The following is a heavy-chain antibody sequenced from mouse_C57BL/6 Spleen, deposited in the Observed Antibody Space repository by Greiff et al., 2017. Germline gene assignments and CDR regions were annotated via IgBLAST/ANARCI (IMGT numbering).Heavy chain of an antibody. Sequence: QVHVKQPGAELVKPGASVKMSCKASGYTFTSYWITWVKQRPGQGLEWIGDIYPGSGSTNYNEKFKSKATLTVDTSSSTAYMQLSSLTSEDSAVYYCARGDYGNMYYFDYWGQGTTLTVSS. CDR2: IYPGSGST. CDR1: GYTFTSYW. V-gene: IGHV1-55*01. J-gene: IGHJ2*01. CDR3: ARGDYGNMYYFDY. D-gene: IGHD2-1*01.